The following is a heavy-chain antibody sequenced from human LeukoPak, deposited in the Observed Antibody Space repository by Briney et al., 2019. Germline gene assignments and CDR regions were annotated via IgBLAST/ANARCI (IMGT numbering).Heavy chain of an antibody. CDR2: ISGSGGST. CDR3: ANLYGSGSLDY. Sequence: GGSLRLSCAASGFTFSSYAMSWVRQAPGKGVEWVSAISGSGGSTYYADSVKGRFTISRDNSKNTLYLQMNSLRAEDTAVYYCANLYGSGSLDYWGQGTLVTVSS. D-gene: IGHD3-10*01. CDR1: GFTFSSYA. V-gene: IGHV3-23*01. J-gene: IGHJ4*02.